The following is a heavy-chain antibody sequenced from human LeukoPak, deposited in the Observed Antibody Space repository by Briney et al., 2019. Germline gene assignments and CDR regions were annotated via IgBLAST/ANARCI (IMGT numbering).Heavy chain of an antibody. CDR1: GDSISNNY. CDR3: ARGVYAGSGY. Sequence: PETLSLTCTVSGDSISNNYWSWIRRSPGKGLEWIGNVFYRGNTNYNPSLKSRVTISVDTSKNQFSLKLNSVTAADTAVYYCARGVYAGSGYWGQGALVTVSS. CDR2: VFYRGNT. D-gene: IGHD2-8*01. V-gene: IGHV4-59*01. J-gene: IGHJ4*02.